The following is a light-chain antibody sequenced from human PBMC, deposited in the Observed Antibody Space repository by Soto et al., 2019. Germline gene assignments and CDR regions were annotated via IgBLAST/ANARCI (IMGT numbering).Light chain of an antibody. CDR1: QSVSSY. V-gene: IGKV3-11*01. CDR2: DAS. Sequence: EIVLTQSPATLSLSPGERATLSCRASQSVSSYLAWYQQKPGQAPRLLSYDASNRSTGLPARFSGSGSGTDFPLTISSLEPGDFAVYYCQQRSNWPLTFGGGTKVEI. CDR3: QQRSNWPLT. J-gene: IGKJ4*01.